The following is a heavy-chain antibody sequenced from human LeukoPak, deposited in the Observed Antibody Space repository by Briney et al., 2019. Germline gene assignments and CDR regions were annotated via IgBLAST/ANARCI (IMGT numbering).Heavy chain of an antibody. V-gene: IGHV1-2*02. CDR3: ASYPRYSSSPPFDY. CDR1: GYIFTGQD. Sequence: ASVKVSCKASGYIFTGQDMHWVRQAPGQGLEWMGWINPNTGGTHYAQRFQGRVTMTRDTSISTAYMELSSLTPDDTAVYHCASYPRYSSSPPFDYWGQGTLVTVSS. D-gene: IGHD6-19*01. J-gene: IGHJ4*02. CDR2: INPNTGGT.